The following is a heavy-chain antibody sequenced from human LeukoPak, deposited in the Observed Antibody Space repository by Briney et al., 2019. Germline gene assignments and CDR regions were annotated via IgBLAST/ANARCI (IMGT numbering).Heavy chain of an antibody. CDR3: ARERRIQLSPERGYYFDY. CDR2: IYYSGST. D-gene: IGHD5-18*01. V-gene: IGHV4-31*03. Sequence: PSQTLSLTCTVSGVSISSGGYYWSWIRQHPGKGLEWIGYIYYSGSTYYNPSLKSRVTISVDTSKNQFSLKLSSVTAADTAVYYCARERRIQLSPERGYYFDYWGQGTLVTVSS. J-gene: IGHJ4*02. CDR1: GVSISSGGYY.